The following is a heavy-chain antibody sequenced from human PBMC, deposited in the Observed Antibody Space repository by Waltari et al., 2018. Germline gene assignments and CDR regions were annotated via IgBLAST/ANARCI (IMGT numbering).Heavy chain of an antibody. Sequence: EVQLVESGGGLVKPGESLRLSCAASGFPFSRYTIPWVRRAPGKGLEWVSSISTSGSYRYYADSVKGRFTISRDNAKNSLSLQMTHLRVEDTALYYCARDAEDIVESGAFDIWGQGTVVTVSS. V-gene: IGHV3-21*01. J-gene: IGHJ3*02. CDR3: ARDAEDIVESGAFDI. CDR1: GFPFSRYT. CDR2: ISTSGSYR. D-gene: IGHD2-15*01.